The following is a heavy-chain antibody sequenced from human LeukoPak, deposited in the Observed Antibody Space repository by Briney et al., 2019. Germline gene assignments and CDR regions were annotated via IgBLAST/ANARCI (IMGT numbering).Heavy chain of an antibody. CDR1: GGTFSSYA. D-gene: IGHD1-14*01. V-gene: IGHV1-69*04. J-gene: IGHJ3*02. CDR2: IIPILGIA. Sequence: ASVKVSCKASGGTFSSYAISWVRQAPGQGLEWMGRIIPILGIANYAQKFQGRVTITADKSTSTAYMELSSLRSEDTAVYYCARAPRKIPVNAFDIWGQGTMVTVSS. CDR3: ARAPRKIPVNAFDI.